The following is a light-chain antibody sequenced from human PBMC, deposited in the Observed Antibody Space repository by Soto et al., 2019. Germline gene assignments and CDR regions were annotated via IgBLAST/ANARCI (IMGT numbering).Light chain of an antibody. CDR1: QSISNF. CDR2: AAS. V-gene: IGKV1-39*01. CDR3: QQSYSSPPYT. Sequence: DIQMTQSPSSLSASVGDRVSITCRASQSISNFINWYQQKPGKAPNLLIYAASSLQSGVPSRFSGSGSGTDFTLTISSLQPEDFATYYCQQSYSSPPYTFGRGTKVDIK. J-gene: IGKJ2*01.